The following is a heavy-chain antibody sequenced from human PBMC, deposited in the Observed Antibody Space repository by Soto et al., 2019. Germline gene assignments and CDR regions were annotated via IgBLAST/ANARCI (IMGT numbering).Heavy chain of an antibody. CDR2: ISSNGGST. CDR3: ARGGYRNPYYYYYYGMDV. J-gene: IGHJ6*02. V-gene: IGHV3-64*02. CDR1: GFTFSSYA. D-gene: IGHD5-18*01. Sequence: LRLSCAASGFTFSSYAMHWVRQAPGKGLEYVSAISSNGGSTYYADSVKGRFTISRDNSKNTLYLQMGSLRAEDMAVYYCARGGYRNPYYYYYYGMDVWGQGTTVTVSS.